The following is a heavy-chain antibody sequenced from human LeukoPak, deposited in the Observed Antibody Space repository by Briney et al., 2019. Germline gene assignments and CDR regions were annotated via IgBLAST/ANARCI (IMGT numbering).Heavy chain of an antibody. V-gene: IGHV4-59*01. CDR2: IYYSGST. D-gene: IGHD3-22*01. J-gene: IGHJ4*02. CDR3: ATSHYYDSSGLLFDY. Sequence: SETLSLTCTVSGGSISSYYWSWIRQPPGKGLEWIGYIYYSGSTNYNPSLKSRVTISVDTSKNQFSLKLSSVTAADTAVYYCATSHYYDSSGLLFDYWGQGTLVTVSS. CDR1: GGSISSYY.